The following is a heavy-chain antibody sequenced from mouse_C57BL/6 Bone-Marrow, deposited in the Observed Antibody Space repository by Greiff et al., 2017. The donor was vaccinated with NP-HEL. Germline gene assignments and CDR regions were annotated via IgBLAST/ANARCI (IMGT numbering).Heavy chain of an antibody. J-gene: IGHJ4*01. D-gene: IGHD1-1*01. V-gene: IGHV1-55*01. CDR1: GYTFTSYW. CDR2: IYPGSGST. CDR3: ARKELTTVVAVDY. Sequence: VQLQQSGAELVKPGASVKMSCKASGYTFTSYWITWVKQRPGQGLEWIGDIYPGSGSTNYNEKFKSKATLTVDTSSSTAYMQLSSLTSEDSAVYYCARKELTTVVAVDYWGQGTSVTVSS.